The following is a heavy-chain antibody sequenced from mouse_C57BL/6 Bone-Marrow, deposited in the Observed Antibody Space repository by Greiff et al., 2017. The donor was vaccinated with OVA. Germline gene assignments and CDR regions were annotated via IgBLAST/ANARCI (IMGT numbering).Heavy chain of an antibody. V-gene: IGHV1-54*01. CDR3: ARGYLNCFSFDY. D-gene: IGHD4-1*01. CDR2: INPGSGGT. CDR1: GYAFTNYL. Sequence: QVQLQQSGAELVRPGTSVKVSCKASGYAFTNYLIEWVKQRPGQGLEWIGVINPGSGGTNYNEKFKGKATLTADKSSSTAYMQLSSLTSEDSAVYFCARGYLNCFSFDYWGQGTTLTVSS. J-gene: IGHJ2*01.